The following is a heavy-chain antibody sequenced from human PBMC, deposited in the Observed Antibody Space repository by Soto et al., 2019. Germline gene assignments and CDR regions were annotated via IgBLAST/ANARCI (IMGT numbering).Heavy chain of an antibody. D-gene: IGHD3-16*01. CDR2: IWYDGSNK. Sequence: PGGSLRLSCAASGFSFSLYGMQWVRQAPGKGLEWVAVIWYDGSNKYYADSVKGRFTISRDNSKNTLYLQMNSLRSDDTATYFCARETLRLKAQNPHFYGMDDWGQGTTVTVSS. CDR1: GFSFSLYG. V-gene: IGHV3-33*01. CDR3: ARETLRLKAQNPHFYGMDD. J-gene: IGHJ6*02.